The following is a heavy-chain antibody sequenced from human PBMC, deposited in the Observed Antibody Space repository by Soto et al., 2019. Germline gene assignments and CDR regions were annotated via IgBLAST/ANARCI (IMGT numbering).Heavy chain of an antibody. CDR1: GYTFNSYG. J-gene: IGHJ5*02. CDR3: ARVKGSGWLNWFDP. V-gene: IGHV1-18*01. CDR2: ISAYNGNT. D-gene: IGHD6-19*01. Sequence: SVKLSCKASGYTFNSYGISWVRHAPGQGLEWMGWISAYNGNTNYAQKLQGRVTMTTDTSTSTAYMELRSLRSDDTAVYYCARVKGSGWLNWFDPWGQGTPVTVSS.